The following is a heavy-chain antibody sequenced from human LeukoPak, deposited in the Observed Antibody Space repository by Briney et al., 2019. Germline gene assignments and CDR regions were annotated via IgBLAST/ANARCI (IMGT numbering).Heavy chain of an antibody. J-gene: IGHJ5*02. CDR1: GGTFSSSA. CDR2: IIPILGIA. D-gene: IGHD5-18*01. Sequence: SVKVSCKASGGTFSSSAISWVRQAPGQGLEWMGRIIPILGIANYAQKFQGRVTITADKSTSTAYMELSSLRSEDTAVYYCAYSDWFDPWSQGTLVTVSS. CDR3: AYSDWFDP. V-gene: IGHV1-69*04.